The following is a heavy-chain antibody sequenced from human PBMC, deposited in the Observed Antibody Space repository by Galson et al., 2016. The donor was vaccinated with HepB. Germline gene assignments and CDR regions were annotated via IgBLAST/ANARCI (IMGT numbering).Heavy chain of an antibody. CDR3: ARGDIVGAIFDY. V-gene: IGHV3-21*01. Sequence: SLRLSCAASGFSFSAYWMHWVRQAPGKGLEWVSSISSSSSYIYYADSVKGRFTISRDNAKNSLYLRMNSLRAEDTAVYYCARGDIVGAIFDYWGQGTLVTVSS. CDR2: ISSSSSYI. D-gene: IGHD1-26*01. J-gene: IGHJ4*02. CDR1: GFSFSAYW.